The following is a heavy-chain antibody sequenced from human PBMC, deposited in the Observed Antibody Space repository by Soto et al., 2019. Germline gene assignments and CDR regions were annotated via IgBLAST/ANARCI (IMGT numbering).Heavy chain of an antibody. CDR2: ISTYNGNT. CDR3: ARGAGTTAGTFEL. CDR1: GYTYTAYG. Sequence: QVQLVQSGAEVKKPGASVKVSCKASGYTYTAYGINWVRQAPGQGLEWMGWISTYNGNTKYAQKFQGSVTMTTDTSTTTAYMELRTLRSDDTAVYYCARGAGTTAGTFELWGQGTLVTVSS. D-gene: IGHD6-19*01. J-gene: IGHJ4*02. V-gene: IGHV1-18*01.